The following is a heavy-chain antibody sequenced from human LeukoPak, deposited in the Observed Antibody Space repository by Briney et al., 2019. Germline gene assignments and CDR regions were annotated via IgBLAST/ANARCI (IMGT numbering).Heavy chain of an antibody. D-gene: IGHD5-12*01. CDR3: AKVQYSDYDMNFDS. CDR1: GFTFSRYA. J-gene: IGHJ4*02. V-gene: IGHV3-23*01. CDR2: IGGSDGNT. Sequence: GGSLRLSCAASGFTFSRYAMSWVRQAPGMGLECVSAIGGSDGNTYYADSVKGRFTISRDNSKNSLYLQINSLRADDTAVYYCAKVQYSDYDMNFDSWGQGTLVTVSS.